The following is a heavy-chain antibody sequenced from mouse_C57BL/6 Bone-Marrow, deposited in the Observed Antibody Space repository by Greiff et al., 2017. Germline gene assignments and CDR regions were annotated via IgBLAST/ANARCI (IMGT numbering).Heavy chain of an antibody. CDR3: TRDGTVVAFDY. CDR1: GFTFSSYA. D-gene: IGHD1-1*01. J-gene: IGHJ2*01. Sequence: EVQVVESGAGLVKPGGSLKLSCAASGFTFSSYAMSWVRQTPEKRLEWVAYISSGGDYIYYADTVKGRFTISRDNARNTLYLQMSSLKSEDTAMYYCTRDGTVVAFDYWGQGTTLTVSS. CDR2: ISSGGDYI. V-gene: IGHV5-9-1*02.